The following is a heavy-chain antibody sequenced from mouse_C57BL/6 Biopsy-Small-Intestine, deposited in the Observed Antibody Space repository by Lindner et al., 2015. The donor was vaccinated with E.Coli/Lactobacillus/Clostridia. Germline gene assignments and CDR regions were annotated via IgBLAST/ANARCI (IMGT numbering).Heavy chain of an antibody. V-gene: IGHV5-17*01. CDR2: ISSGSSTI. Sequence: VQLQESGGGLVKPGGSLKLSCAASGFTFSDYGMHWVRQAPEKGLEWVAYISSGSSTIYYVDTVKGRFTISSDNAKNTLFLQMTSLRSEDTAMYYCAREGNYDYYAMDYWGQGTSVTVSS. D-gene: IGHD2-1*01. J-gene: IGHJ4*01. CDR3: AREGNYDYYAMDY. CDR1: GFTFSDYG.